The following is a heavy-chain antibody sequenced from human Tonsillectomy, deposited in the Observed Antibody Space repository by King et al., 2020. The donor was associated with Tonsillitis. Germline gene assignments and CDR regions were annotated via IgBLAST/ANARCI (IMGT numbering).Heavy chain of an antibody. D-gene: IGHD1-7*01. CDR3: ARNGGWRDCHKELRGAFDI. CDR1: GGTFGTYA. V-gene: IGHV1-69*01. J-gene: IGHJ3*02. Sequence: QLVQSGAEVKKPGSSVKVSCKAFGGTFGTYAISWVRQAPGQGLEWVGGIIPIFGTADSAQNFQGRVTITADESTSTVYMELSSLGPDDTAVYYCARNGGWRDCHKELRGAFDIWGRGTMVTVSS. CDR2: IIPIFGTA.